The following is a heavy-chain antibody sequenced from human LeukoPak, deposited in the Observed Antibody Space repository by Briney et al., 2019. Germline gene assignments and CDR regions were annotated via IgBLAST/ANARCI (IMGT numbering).Heavy chain of an antibody. CDR3: ARHYGDYEGFDY. D-gene: IGHD4-17*01. CDR1: GGSISSYY. CDR2: IYYSGST. J-gene: IGHJ4*02. V-gene: IGHV4-59*01. Sequence: PSETLSLTCTVSGGSISSYYWSWIRQPPGKGLEWIGYIYYSGSTNYNPSLKSRVTISVDTSKNQFSLRLSSVTAADTAVYYCARHYGDYEGFDYWGQGTLVTVSS.